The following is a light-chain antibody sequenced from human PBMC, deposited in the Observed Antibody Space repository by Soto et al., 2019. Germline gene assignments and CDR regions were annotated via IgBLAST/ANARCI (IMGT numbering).Light chain of an antibody. CDR2: DAS. V-gene: IGKV3-20*01. CDR1: QSVSSSS. CDR3: QQYGGSPRT. Sequence: IVLTQSPGTLSLSPGERATLSCRASQSVSSSSFAWYQQKRGQAPRLLIHDASSRATGIPGRFSGSGSGTDFTLTISRLEPEDFAVYYCQQYGGSPRTFGQGTKVEVK. J-gene: IGKJ1*01.